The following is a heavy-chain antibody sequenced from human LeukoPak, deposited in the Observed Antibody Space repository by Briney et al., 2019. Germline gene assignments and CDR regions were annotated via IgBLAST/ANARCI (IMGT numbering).Heavy chain of an antibody. CDR3: ATTRYSSASYSVY. CDR2: ISSSSSTI. Sequence: GGSLRLSCAASGFTFSSYSMNWVRQAPGKGLEWVSYISSSSSTIYYADSVKGRFTISRDNAKNSLYLQMNSLRAEDTAVYYCATTRYSSASYSVYWGQGTLVTVSS. D-gene: IGHD6-19*01. V-gene: IGHV3-48*01. J-gene: IGHJ4*02. CDR1: GFTFSSYS.